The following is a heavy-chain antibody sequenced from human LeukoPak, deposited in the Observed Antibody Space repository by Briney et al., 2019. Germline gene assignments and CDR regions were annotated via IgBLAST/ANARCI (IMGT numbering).Heavy chain of an antibody. CDR3: ARDGSSSWYNWFDP. CDR1: GGSFSGYY. CDR2: IYYSGST. D-gene: IGHD6-13*01. J-gene: IGHJ5*02. Sequence: PSETLSLTCAVYGGSFSGYYWSWIRQPPGKGLEWIGYIYYSGSTNYNPSLKSRVTISVDTSKNQFSLKLSSVTAADTAVYYCARDGSSSWYNWFDPWGQGTLVTVSS. V-gene: IGHV4-59*01.